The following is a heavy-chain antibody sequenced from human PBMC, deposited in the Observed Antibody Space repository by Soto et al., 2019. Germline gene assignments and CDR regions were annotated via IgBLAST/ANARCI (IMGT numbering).Heavy chain of an antibody. CDR2: IFPNSGAT. Sequence: QVQLVQSGAEVKKPGASVRVSCKASGYVFTGFDLHWVRQAPGQGLEWMGWIFPNSGATNYAQKFQGRVTLTRDTSLSTGYVDMTRLTSDATVEYYCARGRSLKWNWFDRWGQGTLVTVSS. CDR3: ARGRSLKWNWFDR. D-gene: IGHD2-15*01. V-gene: IGHV1-2*02. J-gene: IGHJ5*02. CDR1: GYVFTGFD.